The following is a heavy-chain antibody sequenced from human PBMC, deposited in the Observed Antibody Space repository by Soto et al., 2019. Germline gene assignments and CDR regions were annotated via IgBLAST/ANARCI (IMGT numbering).Heavy chain of an antibody. Sequence: PSSTXSLTGSVAAGCMISSNDYSSWIRQSPGKVLEWIASVDHGGHSYYNPSLRSLFTVSFDTSKNPFSLKVTSVTAAEPDIYHCSSHMVYGPISNGNWLETCGPGTLV. CDR3: SSHMVYGPISNGNWLET. D-gene: IGHD3-10*01. J-gene: IGHJ5*02. CDR1: AGCMISSNDY. V-gene: IGHV4-39*01. CDR2: VDHGGHS.